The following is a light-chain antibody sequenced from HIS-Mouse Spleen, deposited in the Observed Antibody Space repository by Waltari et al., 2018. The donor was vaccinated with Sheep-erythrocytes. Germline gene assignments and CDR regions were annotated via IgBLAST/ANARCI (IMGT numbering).Light chain of an antibody. J-gene: IGLJ2*01. CDR2: EGS. CDR1: SRDVGSYNL. CDR3: CSYAGSSTFVV. Sequence: QSALTQPASVSGSPGQSLTIPCTGTSRDVGSYNLVSWYQTPPGKAPNLMIYEGSKRPSGVSNRFSGSKSGNTASLTISGLQAEDEADYYCCSYAGSSTFVVFGGGTKLTVL. V-gene: IGLV2-23*01.